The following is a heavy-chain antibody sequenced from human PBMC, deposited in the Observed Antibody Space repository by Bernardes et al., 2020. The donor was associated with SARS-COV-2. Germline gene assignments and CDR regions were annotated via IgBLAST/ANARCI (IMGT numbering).Heavy chain of an antibody. V-gene: IGHV3-13*01. Sequence: GGSLRLSCAASGFTFSSYDMHWVRQATGKGLEWVSAIGTAGDTYYPGSVKGRFTISRENAKNSLYLQMNSLRAGDTAVYYCARGGEQQLLNWYFDLWGRGTLVTVSS. D-gene: IGHD6-13*01. CDR2: IGTAGDT. J-gene: IGHJ2*01. CDR3: ARGGEQQLLNWYFDL. CDR1: GFTFSSYD.